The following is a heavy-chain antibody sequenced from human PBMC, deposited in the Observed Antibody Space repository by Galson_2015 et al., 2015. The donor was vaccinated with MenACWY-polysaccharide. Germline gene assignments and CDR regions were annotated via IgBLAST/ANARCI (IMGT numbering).Heavy chain of an antibody. CDR3: ARGGGRYPENYYFDY. CDR1: GFTFNTHW. J-gene: IGHJ4*02. Sequence: SLRLSCAASGFTFNTHWMHWVRQAPGKGLMWVSRINRVGGSTSYGASLRGRFTPSRATPRTTLNLQMNSLSAEDTAVYYCARGGGRYPENYYFDYWGQGTLVTVSS. D-gene: IGHD3-16*01. CDR2: INRVGGST. V-gene: IGHV3-74*01.